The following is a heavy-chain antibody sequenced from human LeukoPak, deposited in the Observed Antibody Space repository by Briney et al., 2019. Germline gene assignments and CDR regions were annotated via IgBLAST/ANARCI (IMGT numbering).Heavy chain of an antibody. CDR3: ARLGGTYYVAY. D-gene: IGHD1-26*01. J-gene: IGHJ4*02. Sequence: EESLKISCKGSGYSFTTYWIAWVRQMPGKGLEWMGIIYPGDSDTKYSPSFQGQVTISADRSISTAYLQLNSLRASDTAMYYCARLGGTYYVAYWGQGTLVTVSS. CDR1: GYSFTTYW. V-gene: IGHV5-51*01. CDR2: IYPGDSDT.